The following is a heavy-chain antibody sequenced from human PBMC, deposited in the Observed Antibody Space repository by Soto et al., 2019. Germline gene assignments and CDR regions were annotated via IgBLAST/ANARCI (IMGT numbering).Heavy chain of an antibody. CDR1: GFTFTSYY. CDR2: INPSGGSK. J-gene: IGHJ4*02. CDR3: GREGVGGSGTYYNVRRFDY. Sequence: QVHLVQSGAEVKKPGASVKLSCKASGFTFTSYYLHGVRQAQGQGLEWTVRINPSGGSKHYAQKYQGTVTMTRDTSTSRVYMELSSLSSEDTAMYYGGREGVGGSGTYYNVRRFDYWGQGTLVTVSS. D-gene: IGHD3-10*01. V-gene: IGHV1-46*01.